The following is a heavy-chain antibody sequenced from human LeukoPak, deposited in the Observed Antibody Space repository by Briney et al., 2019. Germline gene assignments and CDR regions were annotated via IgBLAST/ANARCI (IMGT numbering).Heavy chain of an antibody. J-gene: IGHJ4*02. CDR3: ARDLVGPKYYFDY. D-gene: IGHD2-8*02. Sequence: GGSLRLSCAASGFTFSSYAMSWVRQAPGKGLEWVSAISGIGASTYYADSVKGRFTISRDNSKNTLYLQMNSLRADDTAVYYCARDLVGPKYYFDYWGQGTLVTVSS. CDR1: GFTFSSYA. V-gene: IGHV3-23*01. CDR2: ISGIGAST.